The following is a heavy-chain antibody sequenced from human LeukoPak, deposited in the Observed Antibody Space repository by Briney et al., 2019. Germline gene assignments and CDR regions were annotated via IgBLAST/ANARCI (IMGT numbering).Heavy chain of an antibody. V-gene: IGHV3-30-3*01. D-gene: IGHD3-10*01. J-gene: IGHJ4*02. CDR2: ASHDGSKK. Sequence: PWRSLRLSCAASGFAFSSYAVHWVRQAPGKGLECVAVASHDGSKKYYADFVKGRFTISRDNSKNTLYLHMNSLIPEDTAVYFCAKDWRFYYVSGSFFPDNWGQGTLVTVSS. CDR3: AKDWRFYYVSGSFFPDN. CDR1: GFAFSSYA.